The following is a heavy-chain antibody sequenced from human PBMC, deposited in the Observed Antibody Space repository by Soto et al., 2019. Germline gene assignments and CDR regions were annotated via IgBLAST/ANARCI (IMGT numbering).Heavy chain of an antibody. CDR3: AREVGSSPGSYFDY. Sequence: GGSLRLSCASSGFTLRSYAVHWFLQAPGNGLEWLAVISYDGSYKYYADSVKGRFNISRDNSKNTQYLQMNSLRAEDKAVSYCAREVGSSPGSYFDYWGQGTLVTVSS. D-gene: IGHD6-6*01. V-gene: IGHV3-30-3*01. CDR1: GFTLRSYA. J-gene: IGHJ4*02. CDR2: ISYDGSYK.